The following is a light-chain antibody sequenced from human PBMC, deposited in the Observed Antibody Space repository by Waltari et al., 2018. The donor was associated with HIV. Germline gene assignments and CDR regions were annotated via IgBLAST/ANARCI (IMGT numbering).Light chain of an antibody. CDR1: QSVSNNY. CDR2: GAS. J-gene: IGKJ4*01. V-gene: IGKV3-20*01. CDR3: QQYGGTPLVT. Sequence: EIVLTQSPGTLPLSPGERATLPCRASQSVSNNYLSWYQQKPGQAPRLLIFGASNRAAGIPDRFSGSGSGTDFTLTISRLEPEDFAMYYCQQYGGTPLVTFGGGTKVEIK.